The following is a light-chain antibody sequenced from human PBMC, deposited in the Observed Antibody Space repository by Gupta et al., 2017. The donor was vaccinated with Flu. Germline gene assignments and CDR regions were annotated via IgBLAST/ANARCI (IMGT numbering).Light chain of an antibody. V-gene: IGKV1-39*01. Sequence: DIQMTQSPSYLSASVGDRVTITCRTSQGISSFLNWYQQKPGEAPKLLITAASHLQRGVPSRFSGSGSGTDFTLTIGNLQPEDFATYYCQQSYSTAFGPGTKVDLK. J-gene: IGKJ3*01. CDR3: QQSYSTA. CDR1: QGISSF. CDR2: AAS.